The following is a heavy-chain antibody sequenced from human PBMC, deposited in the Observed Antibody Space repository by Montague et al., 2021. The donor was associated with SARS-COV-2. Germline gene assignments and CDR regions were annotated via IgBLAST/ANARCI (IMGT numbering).Heavy chain of an antibody. V-gene: IGHV4-39*07. J-gene: IGHJ6*02. CDR1: GGSISSSSYY. Sequence: SETLSLTSTVSGGSISSSSYYWGWIRQPPGKGLEWIGSIYYSGSTYYNPSLKSRVTISVDTSENQFSLKLSSVTAADTAVYYCARDTRITMIVVVQGYGMDVWGQGTTVTVSS. D-gene: IGHD3-22*01. CDR3: ARDTRITMIVVVQGYGMDV. CDR2: IYYSGST.